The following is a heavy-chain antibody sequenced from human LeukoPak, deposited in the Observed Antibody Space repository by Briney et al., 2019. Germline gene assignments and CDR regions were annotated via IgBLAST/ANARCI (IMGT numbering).Heavy chain of an antibody. D-gene: IGHD6-19*01. V-gene: IGHV1-2*02. CDR3: ARVGIAVAATFDY. J-gene: IGHJ4*02. Sequence: GAAVKVSCTCTGYTFTCYYMHWLRQPPGQGLEWMGCINTNSGGTNYAQKFQGRVTMTRDTSISTDYMELRRVRSEGTGLYYCARVGIAVAATFDYWGEGTLVTVSS. CDR2: INTNSGGT. CDR1: GYTFTCYY.